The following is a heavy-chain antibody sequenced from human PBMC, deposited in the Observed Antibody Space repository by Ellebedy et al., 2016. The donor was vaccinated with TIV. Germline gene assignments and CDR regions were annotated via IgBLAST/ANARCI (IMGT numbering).Heavy chain of an antibody. CDR3: AALPYISTSSAY. D-gene: IGHD6-13*01. V-gene: IGHV1-2*02. CDR1: GYTFTAFH. CDR2: INPNSGGT. J-gene: IGHJ4*02. Sequence: ASVKVSCKTSGYTFTAFHIHWVRQAPGQGLEWMGWINPNSGGTTYAQKFQGRVTMTRDTSISTGYMELSGLKSDDTAVYYCAALPYISTSSAYWGQGTLVTVSS.